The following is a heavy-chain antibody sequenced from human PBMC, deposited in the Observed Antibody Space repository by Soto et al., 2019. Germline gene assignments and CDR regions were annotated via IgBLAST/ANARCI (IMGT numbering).Heavy chain of an antibody. J-gene: IGHJ6*02. D-gene: IGHD6-19*01. V-gene: IGHV1-18*01. Sequence: VSVKVSCKASGYTFTSYGISWVRQAPGQGLEWMGWISAYDGNTNYAQKLQGRVTMTTDTSTSTAYMELRSLRSDDTAVYYCAGSSGWYSSYYYYYGMDVWGQGTTVTVS. CDR1: GYTFTSYG. CDR3: AGSSGWYSSYYYYYGMDV. CDR2: ISAYDGNT.